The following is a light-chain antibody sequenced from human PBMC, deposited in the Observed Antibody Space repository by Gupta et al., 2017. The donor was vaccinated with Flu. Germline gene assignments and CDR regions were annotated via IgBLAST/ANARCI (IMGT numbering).Light chain of an antibody. J-gene: IGLJ2*01. V-gene: IGLV1-36*01. CDR3: ASWDDSLNAVV. CDR1: SSNIGSNA. CDR2: YDD. Sequence: HSVLTQPPSVSEAPRQRVTISCSGSSSNIGSNAVMWYQQLPGKAPKLVIFYDDIKPSGVSDRFSGSKSGTSASLAISGLQSDDEADYYCASWDDSLNAVVFGGGTKLTVL.